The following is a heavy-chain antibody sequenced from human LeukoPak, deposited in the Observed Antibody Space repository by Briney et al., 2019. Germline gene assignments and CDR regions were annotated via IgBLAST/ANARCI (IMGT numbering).Heavy chain of an antibody. J-gene: IGHJ4*02. CDR2: GNPNSGGT. CDR3: ARIRRRTLNYYDSSGHKGNFDY. D-gene: IGHD3-22*01. Sequence: ASVKLSCTSSGYTFTVYYMHWVRQAPGQGLEWRGWGNPNSGGTNYAQKFQGRLTMTRDTSISTAYMELSRLISDDTAVYYCARIRRRTLNYYDSSGHKGNFDYWGQGTLVTVSS. CDR1: GYTFTVYY. V-gene: IGHV1-2*02.